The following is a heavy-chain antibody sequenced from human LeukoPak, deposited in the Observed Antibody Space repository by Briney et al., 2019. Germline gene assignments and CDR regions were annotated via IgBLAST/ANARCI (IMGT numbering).Heavy chain of an antibody. CDR1: GFTFTTYW. V-gene: IGHV3-23*01. CDR2: ISGSGGNT. J-gene: IGHJ4*02. Sequence: GGSLRLSCAASGFTFTTYWMSWVRQAPGKGLEWVSGISGSGGNTYYAEALTGRFTVSRDNSKSTLYLQMNSLRAEDTALYYCAKGGLRGGTYNDDFWGQGTLVTVSS. D-gene: IGHD3-16*01. CDR3: AKGGLRGGTYNDDF.